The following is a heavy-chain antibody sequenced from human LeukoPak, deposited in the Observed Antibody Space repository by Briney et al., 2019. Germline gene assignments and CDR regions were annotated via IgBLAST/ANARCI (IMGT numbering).Heavy chain of an antibody. J-gene: IGHJ2*01. CDR1: GFIFSDFD. V-gene: IGHV3-30*18. D-gene: IGHD6-13*01. CDR2: MSHNGVKD. Sequence: GGSLRLSCAASGFIFSDFDMHWVRQAPGKGLQWVALMSHNGVKDSYEDSVKGRFTISRDNSKNTLYLQMNSLRTEDTAVYYCAQGGIAVPHLTRGYFNLWGRGSLVTVSS. CDR3: AQGGIAVPHLTRGYFNL.